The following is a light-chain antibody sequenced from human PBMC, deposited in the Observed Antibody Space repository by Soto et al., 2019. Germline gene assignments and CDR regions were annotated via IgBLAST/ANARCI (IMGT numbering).Light chain of an antibody. J-gene: IGKJ3*01. CDR1: QSVSSY. Sequence: EIVLTQSPATLSLSPGERATLSCMASQSVSSYLAWYQQKPGQAPRLLIYVASNRATGIPARFSGSGSGTDFTLIISSLEPEDFAVDCCQQRSNWPQFTFGPGTKVDIK. V-gene: IGKV3-11*01. CDR2: VAS. CDR3: QQRSNWPQFT.